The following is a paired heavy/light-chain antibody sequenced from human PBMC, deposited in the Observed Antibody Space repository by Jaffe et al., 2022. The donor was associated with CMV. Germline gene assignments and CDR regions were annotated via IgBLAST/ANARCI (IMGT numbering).Heavy chain of an antibody. D-gene: IGHD6-6*01. CDR3: ASRPGISSPSEY. CDR1: GGSFSDSY. CDR2: VNHSGSTY. V-gene: IGHV4-34*01. Sequence: QVQLQQWGAGLLKPSETLSLICAVYGGSFSDSYWSWVRQPPGKGLEWIGEVNHSGSTYYYNPSLKSRVSISVDTSKNQFSLKLSSVTAADTAIYYCASRPGISSPSEYWGQGTLVTVSS. J-gene: IGHJ4*02.
Light chain of an antibody. CDR3: QLRTNWPRMYT. V-gene: IGKV3-11*01. CDR1: QSVSSY. Sequence: EIVLTQSPATLSLSPGEAATLSCRASQSVSSYLAWYQQRPGQAPRLLIYDASSRATGIPARFRGSGSGTDFTLTISSLEPEDFAVYYCQLRTNWPRMYTFGQGTKLQI. CDR2: DAS. J-gene: IGKJ2*01.